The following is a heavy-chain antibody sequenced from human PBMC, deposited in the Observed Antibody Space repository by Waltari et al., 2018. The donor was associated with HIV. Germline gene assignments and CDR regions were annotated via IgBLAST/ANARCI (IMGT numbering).Heavy chain of an antibody. J-gene: IGHJ5*02. CDR1: GYTFTSNS. Sequence: QVQLVQSGAEVKKPGVSVKVSCKASGYTFTSNSMHWVRQAPGQGLEWMGGMNPTSDISTYAQKVEGRVTLIRDTSTSTVYMELNSLRSDDTAVYYCARSAHVRSQKDWFDPWGQGTLVTVSS. CDR2: MNPTSDIS. V-gene: IGHV1-46*01. CDR3: ARSAHVRSQKDWFDP. D-gene: IGHD3-10*02.